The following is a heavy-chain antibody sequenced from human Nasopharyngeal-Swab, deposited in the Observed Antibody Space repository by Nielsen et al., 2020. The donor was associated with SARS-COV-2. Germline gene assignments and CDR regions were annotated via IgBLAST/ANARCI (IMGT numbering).Heavy chain of an antibody. D-gene: IGHD1-1*01. Sequence: GVLKISCAASGFTFSSYWMHWVRQAPGKGLVWVSRINSDGSSTSYADSVKGRFTISRDNSKNSLYLQMNSLRTEDTALYYCAKDRMSGTNWFDPWGQGTLVTVSS. CDR2: INSDGSST. J-gene: IGHJ5*02. CDR3: AKDRMSGTNWFDP. V-gene: IGHV3-74*01. CDR1: GFTFSSYW.